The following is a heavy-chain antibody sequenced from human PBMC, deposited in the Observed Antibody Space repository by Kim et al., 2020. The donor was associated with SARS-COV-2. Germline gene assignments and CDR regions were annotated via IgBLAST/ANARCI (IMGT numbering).Heavy chain of an antibody. V-gene: IGHV4-39*01. CDR3: VEGSVEEPGTPVDY. Sequence: SETLSLRCSVSRVSVSSSGYHWGWIRQPPGKGPEWIGSIYYSGSTHYNPSLKSRVTVSVDTSKNQFSLNLASVTTADTAVYYCVEGSVEEPGTPVDYWGQGTLVTVSS. J-gene: IGHJ4*02. CDR2: IYYSGST. D-gene: IGHD1-1*01. CDR1: RVSVSSSGYH.